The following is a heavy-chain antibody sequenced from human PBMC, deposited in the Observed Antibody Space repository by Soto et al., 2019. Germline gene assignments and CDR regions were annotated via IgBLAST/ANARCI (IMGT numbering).Heavy chain of an antibody. CDR2: IIPIFGTA. J-gene: IGHJ3*02. D-gene: IGHD3-22*01. CDR3: ARAPLDSSGYYFDAFDI. Sequence: QVQLVQSGAEVKKPGSSVKVSCKASGGTFSSYAISWVRQAPGQGLEWMGGIIPIFGTANYAQKFQGRVTITAAKSTSTAYMELSSLRSEDTAVYYCARAPLDSSGYYFDAFDIWGQGTMVTVSS. V-gene: IGHV1-69*06. CDR1: GGTFSSYA.